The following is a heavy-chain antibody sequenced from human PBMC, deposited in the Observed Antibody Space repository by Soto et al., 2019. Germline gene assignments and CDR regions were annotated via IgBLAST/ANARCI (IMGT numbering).Heavy chain of an antibody. CDR1: GGTFSGHA. Sequence: QVQLVQSGAEVKKPGSSVKVSCEASGGTFSGHAISWVRQAPGQGPEWMGGLIPLFGTTQHAQNFPDRLTSTADKSTGIAYMELTSLRFEDTAMYYCARGPKWGYRFDSWGQGTLVNVSS. CDR2: LIPLFGTT. CDR3: ARGPKWGYRFDS. J-gene: IGHJ4*02. V-gene: IGHV1-69*06. D-gene: IGHD7-27*01.